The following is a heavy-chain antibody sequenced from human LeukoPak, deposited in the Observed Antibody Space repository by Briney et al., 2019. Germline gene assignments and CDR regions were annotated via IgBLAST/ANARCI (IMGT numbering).Heavy chain of an antibody. CDR1: VYTFTSYA. J-gene: IGHJ4*02. D-gene: IGHD5-24*01. CDR2: INAGNGNT. CDR3: ARAPPSRGWLQLSAGFDY. Sequence: ASVNVSFKASVYTFTSYAMHWVRQAPGQRLEWMGWINAGNGNTKYSQKFQGRVTITRDTSARTAYMELSSLRSEDTAVYYCARAPPSRGWLQLSAGFDYWGQGTLVTVSS. V-gene: IGHV1-3*01.